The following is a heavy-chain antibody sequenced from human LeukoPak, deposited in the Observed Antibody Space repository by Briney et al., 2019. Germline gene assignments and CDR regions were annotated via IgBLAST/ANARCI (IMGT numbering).Heavy chain of an antibody. Sequence: GGSLRLSCAASGFTFSSYGMHWVRQAPGKGLEWVAVISYGGSNKYYADSVKGRFTISRDNSKNTLYLQMNSLRAEDTAVYYCAKDRWSTVVVPAASWFDPWGQGTLVTVSS. V-gene: IGHV3-30*18. D-gene: IGHD2-2*01. CDR1: GFTFSSYG. CDR3: AKDRWSTVVVPAASWFDP. CDR2: ISYGGSNK. J-gene: IGHJ5*02.